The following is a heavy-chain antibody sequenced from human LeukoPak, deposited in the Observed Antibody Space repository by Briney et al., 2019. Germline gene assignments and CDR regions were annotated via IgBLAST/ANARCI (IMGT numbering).Heavy chain of an antibody. V-gene: IGHV3-7*01. CDR3: ARNPDGRVSWFDP. D-gene: IGHD3-16*02. CDR1: GFTFSSYW. J-gene: IGHJ5*02. Sequence: PGGSLRLSCAASGFTFSSYWMSWVRQAPGKGLEWVANIKQDGSEKYYVDSVEGRFTISRDNAKNSLYLQMNSLRAEDTAVYYCARNPDGRVSWFDPWGQGTLVTVSS. CDR2: IKQDGSEK.